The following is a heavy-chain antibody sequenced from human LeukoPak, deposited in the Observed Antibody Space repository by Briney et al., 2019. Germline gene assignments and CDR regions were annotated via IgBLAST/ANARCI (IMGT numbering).Heavy chain of an antibody. Sequence: GASVKVSCKASGYTFTSYGISWVRQAPGQGLEWMGWTSAYNGNTNYAQKLQGRVTMTTDTSTSTAYMELRSLRSDDTAVYYCARTYYYDSSGYYYPAYFDYWGQGTLVTVSS. J-gene: IGHJ4*02. V-gene: IGHV1-18*01. CDR1: GYTFTSYG. CDR2: TSAYNGNT. CDR3: ARTYYYDSSGYYYPAYFDY. D-gene: IGHD3-22*01.